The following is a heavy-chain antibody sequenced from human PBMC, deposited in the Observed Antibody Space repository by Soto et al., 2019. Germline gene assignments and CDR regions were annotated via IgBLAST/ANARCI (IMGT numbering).Heavy chain of an antibody. CDR1: GGSISSYY. V-gene: IGHV4-59*08. Sequence: LSLTCTVSGGSISSYYWSWIRQPPGKGLEWIGYIYYSGSTNYNPSLKGRVTISVDTSKNQFSLKLSSVTAADTAVYYCARHGDSGYDSPFDYWGQGTLVTVSS. D-gene: IGHD5-12*01. CDR2: IYYSGST. J-gene: IGHJ4*02. CDR3: ARHGDSGYDSPFDY.